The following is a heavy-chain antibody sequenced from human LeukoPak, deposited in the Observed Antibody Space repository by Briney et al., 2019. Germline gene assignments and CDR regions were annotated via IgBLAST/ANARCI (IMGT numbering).Heavy chain of an antibody. Sequence: GASVKVSCEASGYTFTGYYMHWVRQAPGQGLEWMGWINPNSGGTNYAQKFQGRVTMTRDTSISTAYMELSRLRSDDTAVYYCARGRPHLFRTGWSHKEGGIDYWGQGTLVTVSS. V-gene: IGHV1-2*02. CDR3: ARGRPHLFRTGWSHKEGGIDY. J-gene: IGHJ4*02. D-gene: IGHD3/OR15-3a*01. CDR1: GYTFTGYY. CDR2: INPNSGGT.